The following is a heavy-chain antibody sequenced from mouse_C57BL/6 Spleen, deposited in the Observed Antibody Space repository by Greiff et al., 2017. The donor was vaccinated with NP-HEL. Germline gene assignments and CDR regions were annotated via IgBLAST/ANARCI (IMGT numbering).Heavy chain of an antibody. D-gene: IGHD1-1*01. J-gene: IGHJ2*01. V-gene: IGHV1-82*01. CDR1: GYAFSSSW. CDR2: IYPGDGAT. CDR3: ARLLITTVVATGGYYFDY. Sequence: VQLHQSGPELVKPGASVKISCKASGYAFSSSWMNWVKQRPGKGLEWIGRIYPGDGATNYNGKFKGKATLTADNSSSTAYMQLSRLTSEDSAVYFCARLLITTVVATGGYYFDYWGQGTTLTVSA.